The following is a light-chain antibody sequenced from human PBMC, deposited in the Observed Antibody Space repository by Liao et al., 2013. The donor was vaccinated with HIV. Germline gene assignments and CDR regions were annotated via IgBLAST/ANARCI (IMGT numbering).Light chain of an antibody. J-gene: IGLJ2*01. Sequence: SYVLTQPPSVSVAPGKTARITCGGNNIGGKSVHWYQQKPGQAPVLVIYFDTDRPSGIPERFSGSNSGNTATLTISRVEAGDEADYYCQVWDGSRGHVVFGGGSKLTVL. V-gene: IGLV3-21*04. CDR3: QVWDGSRGHVV. CDR2: FDT. CDR1: NIGGKS.